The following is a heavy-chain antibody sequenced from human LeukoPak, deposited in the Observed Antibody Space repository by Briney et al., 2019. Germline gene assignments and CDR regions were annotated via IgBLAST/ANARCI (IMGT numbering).Heavy chain of an antibody. V-gene: IGHV4-61*02. CDR3: ARDYGALDY. Sequence: PSQTLSLTCTVSGGSISSGSYYWSWIRQPAGKGLEWIGRIYTSVSTNYNPSLKSRVTISVDTSKNQFSLKLSSVTAADTAVYYCARDYGALDYWGQGTLVTVSS. J-gene: IGHJ4*02. CDR2: IYTSVST. CDR1: GGSISSGSYY. D-gene: IGHD4-17*01.